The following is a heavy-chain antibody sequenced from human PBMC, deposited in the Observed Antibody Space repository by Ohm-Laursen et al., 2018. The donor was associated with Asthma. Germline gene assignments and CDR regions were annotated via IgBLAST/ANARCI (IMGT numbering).Heavy chain of an antibody. CDR3: AKDSSEVVAADEY. V-gene: IGHV3-23*01. J-gene: IGHJ4*02. CDR2: IDGSGGRT. Sequence: LRLSCTASGFTFNKHHMTWVRQAPGKGLEWVSAIDGSGGRTYYADSVKGRFTISRDNPRNTLYLQMNSLRAEDTAVYYCAKDSSEVVAADEYWGQGTLVTVPS. D-gene: IGHD2-15*01. CDR1: GFTFNKHH.